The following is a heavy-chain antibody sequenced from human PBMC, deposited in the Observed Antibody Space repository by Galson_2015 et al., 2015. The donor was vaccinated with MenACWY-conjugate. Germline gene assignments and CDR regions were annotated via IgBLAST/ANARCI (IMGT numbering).Heavy chain of an antibody. J-gene: IGHJ6*02. Sequence: SLRLSCAVSGFTFRNYWMTWVRQAPGKGLEWVASIKKDGSEKYYVDSVKGRFTISRDNTKNSMYLEMNGLRAEDTAVYYCARGRYGMDVWGQGTTVTASS. CDR2: IKKDGSEK. V-gene: IGHV3-7*03. CDR1: GFTFRNYW. CDR3: ARGRYGMDV.